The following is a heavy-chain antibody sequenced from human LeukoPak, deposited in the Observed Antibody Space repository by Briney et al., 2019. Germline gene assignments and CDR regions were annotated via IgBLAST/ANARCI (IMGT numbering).Heavy chain of an antibody. Sequence: SETLSLTCTVSGGSSSSYYWSWIRQPAGKGLEWIGRIYTSGSTNYNPSLKSRVTMSVDTSKNQFSLKLSSVTAADTAVYYCARDYYYGSGREWYFDYWGQGTLVTVSS. CDR2: IYTSGST. J-gene: IGHJ4*02. CDR3: ARDYYYGSGREWYFDY. CDR1: GGSSSSYY. V-gene: IGHV4-4*07. D-gene: IGHD3-10*01.